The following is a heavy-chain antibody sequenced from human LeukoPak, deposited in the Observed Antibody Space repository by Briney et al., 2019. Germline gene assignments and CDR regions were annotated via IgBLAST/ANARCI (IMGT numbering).Heavy chain of an antibody. CDR3: ARLFGGVTTFDY. D-gene: IGHD2-8*02. J-gene: IGHJ4*02. Sequence: AGSLRLSCAASGFTFSDYYMSWIRQAPGKGLEGVSYISSSGTTIYYADSVKGRFTISRDNAKNSLYLQMNSLRAEDTAVYYCARLFGGVTTFDYWGQGALVTVSS. CDR2: ISSSGTTI. CDR1: GFTFSDYY. V-gene: IGHV3-11*04.